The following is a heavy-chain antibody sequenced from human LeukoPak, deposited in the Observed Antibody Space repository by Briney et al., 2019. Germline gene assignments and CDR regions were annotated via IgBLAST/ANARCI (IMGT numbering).Heavy chain of an antibody. J-gene: IGHJ6*03. D-gene: IGHD5/OR15-5a*01. V-gene: IGHV1-69*05. CDR1: GGTFSSYA. CDR3: ARDSGVSGTDYYYYMDV. Sequence: SSVKVSCKASGGTFSSYAISWVRQAPGQGLEWMGRIIPIFGTANYAQKFQGRVTITTDESTSTAYMELSSLRSEDTAVYYCARDSGVSGTDYYYYMDVWGKGTTVTVSS. CDR2: IIPIFGTA.